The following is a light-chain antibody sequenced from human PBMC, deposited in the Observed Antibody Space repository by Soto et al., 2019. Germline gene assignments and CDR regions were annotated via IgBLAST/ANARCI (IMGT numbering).Light chain of an antibody. Sequence: DIQMTQSPSSLNASVGDGDTVTCHASQNINNYLNWYQQKPGRAPKLLIYDASNLEAGVPSRFRGSGSGTDFTFTISRLQPEDIATYYCQQYENLPTFGQGTRLE. V-gene: IGKV1-33*01. CDR2: DAS. J-gene: IGKJ5*01. CDR3: QQYENLPT. CDR1: QNINNY.